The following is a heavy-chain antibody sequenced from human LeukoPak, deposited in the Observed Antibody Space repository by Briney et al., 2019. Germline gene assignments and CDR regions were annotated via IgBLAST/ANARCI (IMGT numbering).Heavy chain of an antibody. CDR1: GFTFSSYG. CDR3: AKDFWGFHSGYDFTYYYMDV. D-gene: IGHD5-12*01. Sequence: GGSLRLSCAASGFTFSSYGMHWVRQAPGKGLEWVAFIRYDRSNKYYADSVKGRFTISRDNSKNTLYLQMNSLRAEDTAVYYGAKDFWGFHSGYDFTYYYMDVWGKGTTVTISS. V-gene: IGHV3-30*02. J-gene: IGHJ6*03. CDR2: IRYDRSNK.